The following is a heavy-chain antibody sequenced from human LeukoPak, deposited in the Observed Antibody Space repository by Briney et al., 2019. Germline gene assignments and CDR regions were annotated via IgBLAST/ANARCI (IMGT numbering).Heavy chain of an antibody. CDR2: IILIFGTA. Sequence: SVKVSCKASGYTFTSYGISWVRQAPGQGLEWMGGIILIFGTANYAQKFQGRVTITADESTSTAYMELSSLRSEDTAVYYCARVHYDSSGSGKYYYGMDVWGQGTTVTVSS. CDR1: GYTFTSYG. V-gene: IGHV1-69*13. CDR3: ARVHYDSSGSGKYYYGMDV. D-gene: IGHD3-22*01. J-gene: IGHJ6*02.